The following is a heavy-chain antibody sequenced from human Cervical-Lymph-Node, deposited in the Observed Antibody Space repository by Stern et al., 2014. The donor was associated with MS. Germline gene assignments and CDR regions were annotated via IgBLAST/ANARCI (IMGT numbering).Heavy chain of an antibody. CDR2: VSYDGTQR. CDR1: GFSFSTYA. D-gene: IGHD3-10*01. Sequence: VQLVESGGGVVRPGRSLRLSCATSGFSFSTYAMHWVRQAPGKGLDWVAFVSYDGTQRNSTDSVKARFTISRDNSKNTLYLHMNSLRDEDTAVYFCARGGRGVGLEYWGQGALVTVSS. CDR3: ARGGRGVGLEY. J-gene: IGHJ4*02. V-gene: IGHV3-30-3*01.